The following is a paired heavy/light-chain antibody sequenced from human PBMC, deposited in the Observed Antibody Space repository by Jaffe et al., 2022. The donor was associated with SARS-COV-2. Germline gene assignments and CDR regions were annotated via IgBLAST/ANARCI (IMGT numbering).Heavy chain of an antibody. Sequence: QVQLVESGGGVVQPGRSLRLSCAASGFTFSSYAMHWVRQAPGKGLEWVAVISYDGSNKYYADSVKGRFTISRDNSKNTLYLQMNSLRAEDTAVYYCARVSPSGTSAYYYYGMDVWGQGTTVTVSS. D-gene: IGHD1-26*01. J-gene: IGHJ6*02. CDR2: ISYDGSNK. CDR1: GFTFSSYA. CDR3: ARVSPSGTSAYYYYGMDV. V-gene: IGHV3-30-3*01.
Light chain of an antibody. CDR3: QQYDSFPFT. CDR2: RAS. V-gene: IGKV1-5*03. J-gene: IGKJ5*01. Sequence: DIQMTQSPSTLSASVGDRVTITCRASQSISTWLAWYQQKPGKAPKLLIYRASSLEGGVPSRFSGSGSGTEFTFTISRLQPDDFATYYCQQYDSFPFTFGQGTRLEIK. CDR1: QSISTW.